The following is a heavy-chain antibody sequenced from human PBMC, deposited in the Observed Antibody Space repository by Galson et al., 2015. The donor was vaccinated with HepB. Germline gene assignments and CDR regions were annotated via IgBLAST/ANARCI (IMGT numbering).Heavy chain of an antibody. CDR3: ARDYNWAFDY. Sequence: SPRLSCAASGFIFGDYVMIWVRQAPGKGLEWISYISHDSSRIYYTDSVKGRFTISRDNARNSLYLQMNSLRDEDTAVYYCARDYNWAFDYWGLGTLVTFSS. V-gene: IGHV3-48*02. CDR1: GFIFGDYV. CDR2: ISHDSSRI. D-gene: IGHD1-20*01. J-gene: IGHJ4*02.